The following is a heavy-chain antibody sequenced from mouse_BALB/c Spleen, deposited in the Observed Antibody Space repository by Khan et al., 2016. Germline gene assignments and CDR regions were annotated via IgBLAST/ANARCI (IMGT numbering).Heavy chain of an antibody. V-gene: IGHV1-62-2*01. CDR1: GYTFTEYI. CDR3: ARHEGGYGNCWFAY. J-gene: IGHJ3*01. Sequence: QVQLQQSGAELVKPGASVKLSCKASGYTFTEYIIHWVKQRSGQGLEWIGWFYPGSGSIKYNEKFKDKATLTADKSSSNGYMELSRLTSEDSAVYFSARHEGGYGNCWFAYWGQGTLVTVSA. CDR2: FYPGSGSI. D-gene: IGHD2-10*02.